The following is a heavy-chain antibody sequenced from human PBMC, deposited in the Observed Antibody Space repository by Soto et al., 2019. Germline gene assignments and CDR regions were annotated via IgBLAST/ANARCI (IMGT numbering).Heavy chain of an antibody. CDR3: ARGFTTVTTGALYWYFDL. CDR1: GGTFSSYA. Sequence: QVQLVQSGAEVKKPGSSVKVSCKASGGTFSSYAISWVRQAPGQGLEWMGGIIPIFGTANYAQKFQGRVTITADESTSTAHMELSSLRSEDTAVYYCARGFTTVTTGALYWYFDLWGRGTLVTVSS. CDR2: IIPIFGTA. V-gene: IGHV1-69*01. D-gene: IGHD4-17*01. J-gene: IGHJ2*01.